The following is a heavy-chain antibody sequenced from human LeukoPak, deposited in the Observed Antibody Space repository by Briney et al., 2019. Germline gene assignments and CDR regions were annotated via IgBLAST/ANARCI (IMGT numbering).Heavy chain of an antibody. CDR1: GASISSETW. V-gene: IGHV4-4*02. CDR2: IYHGGAA. J-gene: IGHJ4*02. Sequence: SETLSLTCAVSGASISSETWWNWVRQPPGKGLEWIGEIYHGGAANYNPFLKSRVIISLDKSKNQFFLELTSVTAADTAVYYCAKHGSGSYQAYWGQGILVTVSS. D-gene: IGHD3-10*01. CDR3: AKHGSGSYQAY.